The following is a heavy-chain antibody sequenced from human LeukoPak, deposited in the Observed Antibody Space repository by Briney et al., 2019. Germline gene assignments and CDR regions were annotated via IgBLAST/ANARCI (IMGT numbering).Heavy chain of an antibody. CDR2: ISSSGITI. D-gene: IGHD6-19*01. J-gene: IGHJ4*02. CDR1: GFTVSQNY. CDR3: TTLRTSGWYQDS. V-gene: IGHV3-11*01. Sequence: GGSLRLSCAASGFTVSQNYMSWIRQAPGEGLEWASYISSSGITIYYADSVKGRFTVSRDNAKDSLYLQMNSLRAEDTAVYYCTTLRTSGWYQDSWGQGTLVTVSS.